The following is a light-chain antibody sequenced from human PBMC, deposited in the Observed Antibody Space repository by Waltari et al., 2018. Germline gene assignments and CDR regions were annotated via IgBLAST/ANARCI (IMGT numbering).Light chain of an antibody. CDR1: QSISRY. V-gene: IGKV3-20*01. CDR2: DAS. J-gene: IGKJ1*01. CDR3: QKYGSLPAT. Sequence: IMLTQSPGTLSLSPGVRVTLSCRASQSISRYLAWYQQKPGQAPRLLIYDASNRATGIPDRFSGSGSGTDFSLTISRLEPEDFAVYYCQKYGSLPATFGQGTKVEIK.